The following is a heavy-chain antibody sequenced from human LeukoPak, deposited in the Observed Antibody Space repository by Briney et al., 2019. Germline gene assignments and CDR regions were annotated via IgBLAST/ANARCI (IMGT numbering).Heavy chain of an antibody. J-gene: IGHJ4*02. Sequence: SETLSLTCAVSGGSISSGGYYWSWIRQPPGKGLEWIGYIYHSGSTNYNPPLKGRATISVDTSKNQISLRLSSVTAADTAVYYCARVDSGTYYMPFDYWGQGSLVTVSS. CDR3: ARVDSGTYYMPFDY. CDR1: GGSISSGGYY. CDR2: IYHSGST. D-gene: IGHD1-26*01. V-gene: IGHV4-61*08.